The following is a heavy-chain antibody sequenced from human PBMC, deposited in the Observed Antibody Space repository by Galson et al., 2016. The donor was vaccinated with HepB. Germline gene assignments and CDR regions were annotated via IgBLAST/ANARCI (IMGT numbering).Heavy chain of an antibody. D-gene: IGHD5-24*01. CDR2: IYPGDSNT. V-gene: IGHV5-51*01. Sequence: QSGAEVKKPGESLKISCKGSGYSFTSYWIGWVRQMPGKGLEWMGIIYPGDSNTRYSPSFQGQVTMSADKSIRTAYLQWSSLKASGTAVYYCARWGNGYNVEAYWGQVTLVTVPS. CDR1: GYSFTSYW. CDR3: ARWGNGYNVEAY. J-gene: IGHJ4*02.